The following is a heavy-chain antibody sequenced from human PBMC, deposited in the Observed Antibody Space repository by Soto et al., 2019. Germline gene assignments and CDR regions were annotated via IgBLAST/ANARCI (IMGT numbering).Heavy chain of an antibody. J-gene: IGHJ4*02. Sequence: EVQLVESGGGLIQPGGSLRLSCAASGFTFSNYNMNWVRQAPGKGLEWVSHISGGSSTIYDADSVKGRFTISRDNAKNSLYLQMNSLRDEDTAVYYCARDPGSSGYYLPFDFWGQGTLVTVSS. CDR1: GFTFSNYN. D-gene: IGHD3-22*01. CDR2: ISGGSSTI. CDR3: ARDPGSSGYYLPFDF. V-gene: IGHV3-48*02.